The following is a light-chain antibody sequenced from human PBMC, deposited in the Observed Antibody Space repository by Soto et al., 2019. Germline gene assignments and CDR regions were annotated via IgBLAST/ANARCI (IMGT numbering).Light chain of an antibody. J-gene: IGKJ2*01. Sequence: DIPMTQSPSTLSASVGDRVTITCRASQSISSWLAWYQQKPGKAPKLLIYKASSLESGVPSRFSGSGSGTEFTLTISSLQPDDFETYYCQQYNSYPYTFGQRTKLEIK. CDR2: KAS. V-gene: IGKV1-5*03. CDR3: QQYNSYPYT. CDR1: QSISSW.